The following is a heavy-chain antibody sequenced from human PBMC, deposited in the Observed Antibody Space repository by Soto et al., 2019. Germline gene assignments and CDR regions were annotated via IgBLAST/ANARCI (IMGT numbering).Heavy chain of an antibody. CDR2: IIPIFGTV. J-gene: IGHJ2*01. Sequence: QVQLVQSGAEVKKPGSSVKVSCKASGGTFSNYPVSWVRQAPGQGLEWMGGIIPIFGTVNYAQKFQGRLTITADESPSTASMELSSLRSEDTAVYYCARGNQRWLQLWYFDLWGRGTLVTVSS. V-gene: IGHV1-69*12. CDR3: ARGNQRWLQLWYFDL. CDR1: GGTFSNYP. D-gene: IGHD5-12*01.